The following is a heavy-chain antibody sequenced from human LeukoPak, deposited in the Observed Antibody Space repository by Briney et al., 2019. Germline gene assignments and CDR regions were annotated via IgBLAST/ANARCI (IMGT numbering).Heavy chain of an antibody. J-gene: IGHJ4*02. V-gene: IGHV3-30*04. CDR2: ISHDGSNT. CDR1: GFTFSRSA. D-gene: IGHD5-12*01. CDR3: AKEMKSWMHFDY. Sequence: GGSLRLSCAASGFTFSRSAVHWVRQAPGKGLEWVAVISHDGSNTDYTDSVKGRFTIFRDNSKNTVYLQMNSLRAEDTAVYYCAKEMKSWMHFDYWGQGTLVTV.